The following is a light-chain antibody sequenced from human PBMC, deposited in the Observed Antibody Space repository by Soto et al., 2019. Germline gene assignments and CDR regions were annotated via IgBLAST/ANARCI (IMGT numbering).Light chain of an antibody. CDR1: QSVSSSY. J-gene: IGKJ4*01. Sequence: EIVLTQSPGTLSLSPGERATLSCRASQSVSSSYLAWYQQKPGQAPRLLIYGASSRATGIPDRFSGSGSGTDFTLTISRLEPDDFAIYYCKQYSSYPVTFGGGTKVEIK. CDR3: KQYSSYPVT. V-gene: IGKV3-20*01. CDR2: GAS.